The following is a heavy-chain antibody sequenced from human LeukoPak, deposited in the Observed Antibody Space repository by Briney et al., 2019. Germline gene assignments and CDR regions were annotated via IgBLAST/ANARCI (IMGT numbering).Heavy chain of an antibody. J-gene: IGHJ3*02. CDR2: IYPGDSDT. CDR3: ARKLRVRGVISVYAFDI. CDR1: GYSFTSYW. Sequence: GESLKISCKGSGYSFTSYWIGWVRQMPGKGLEWMGIIYPGDSDTRYSPSIQGQVTISADKSNSTAYLQWSSLKASDTAMYYCARKLRVRGVISVYAFDIWGQGTMVTVSS. V-gene: IGHV5-51*01. D-gene: IGHD3-10*01.